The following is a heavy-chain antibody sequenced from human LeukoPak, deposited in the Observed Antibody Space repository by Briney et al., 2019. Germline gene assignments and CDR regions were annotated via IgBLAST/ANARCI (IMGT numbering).Heavy chain of an antibody. D-gene: IGHD3-3*01. J-gene: IGHJ4*02. V-gene: IGHV3-23*01. CDR2: ISGSGGST. Sequence: GGSLRLSCAASGFTFSSYAMSWVRQAPGKGLEWVSAISGSGGSTYYADSVKGRFTISRDNSKNTLYLQMNSLRAEDTAVYYCAKGRASAFWSGTDYWGQGTLVTVSS. CDR1: GFTFSSYA. CDR3: AKGRASAFWSGTDY.